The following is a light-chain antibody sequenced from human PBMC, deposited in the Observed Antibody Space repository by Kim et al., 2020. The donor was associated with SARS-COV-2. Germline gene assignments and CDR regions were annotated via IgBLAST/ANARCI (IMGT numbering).Light chain of an antibody. J-gene: IGLJ2*01. V-gene: IGLV3-1*01. Sequence: VSPGQTASITCSGDKLGDKYACWYQQKPGQSPVLVIYQDSKRPSGMPERFSGSNSGNTATLTISGTQAMDEADYYCQAWDNSIVVFGGGTQLTVL. CDR2: QDS. CDR3: QAWDNSIVV. CDR1: KLGDKY.